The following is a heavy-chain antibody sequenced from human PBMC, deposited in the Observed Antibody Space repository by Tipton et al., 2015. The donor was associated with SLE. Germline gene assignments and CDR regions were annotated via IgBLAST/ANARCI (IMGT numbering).Heavy chain of an antibody. J-gene: IGHJ6*03. CDR2: IYYSGST. V-gene: IGHV4-59*12. CDR3: ARGSVPAAYYYYYYMDV. D-gene: IGHD2-2*01. Sequence: TLSLTCTVSGGSIRNYFWHWIRQSPGKGLEWIGYIYYSGSTNYNPSLKSRVTISVDTSKNQFSLKLSSVTAADTAVYYCARGSVPAAYYYYYYMDVWGKGTTVTVSS. CDR1: GGSIRNYF.